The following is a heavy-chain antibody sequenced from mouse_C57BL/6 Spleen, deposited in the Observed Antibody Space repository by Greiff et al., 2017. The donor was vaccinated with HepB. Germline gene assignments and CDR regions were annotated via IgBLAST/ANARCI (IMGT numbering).Heavy chain of an antibody. V-gene: IGHV3-6*01. Sequence: DVKLVESGPGLVKPSQSLSLTCSVTGYSITSGYYWNWIRQFPGNKLEWMGYISYDGSNNYNPSLKNRISITRDTSKNQFFLKLNSVTTEDTATYYCSEGDGYPSLFAYWGQGTLVTVSA. J-gene: IGHJ3*01. CDR3: SEGDGYPSLFAY. D-gene: IGHD2-3*01. CDR1: GYSITSGYY. CDR2: ISYDGSN.